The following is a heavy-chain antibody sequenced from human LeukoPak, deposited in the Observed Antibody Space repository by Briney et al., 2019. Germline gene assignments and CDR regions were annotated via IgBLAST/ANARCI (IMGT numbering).Heavy chain of an antibody. CDR1: GFTFSNYW. Sequence: QPGGSLRLSCAASGFTFSNYWMIWVRQAPGKGLEWVANINREGSEKHYADSVNGRFTISRDNAKNSMFLQMNSLRVDDTAMYHCVRDSGAYSSVYYDAFDFWGQGTVVTVSS. J-gene: IGHJ3*01. CDR2: INREGSEK. D-gene: IGHD5/OR15-5a*01. V-gene: IGHV3-7*01. CDR3: VRDSGAYSSVYYDAFDF.